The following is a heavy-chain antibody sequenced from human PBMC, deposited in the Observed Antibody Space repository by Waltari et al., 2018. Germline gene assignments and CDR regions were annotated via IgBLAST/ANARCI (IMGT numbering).Heavy chain of an antibody. CDR2: MYYSGST. CDR1: GGSIISATYY. Sequence: QLQLQESGPGLVKPSETLSLTCTVSGGSIISATYYWGWIRQPPGKGLEWIGSMYYSGSTSYNPSLKSRVTVSVDTSKNKFSLKLNSVTAADTAVYYCAREYYYDTRWIDYWGQGTQVTVSS. CDR3: AREYYYDTRWIDY. J-gene: IGHJ4*02. V-gene: IGHV4-39*07. D-gene: IGHD3-22*01.